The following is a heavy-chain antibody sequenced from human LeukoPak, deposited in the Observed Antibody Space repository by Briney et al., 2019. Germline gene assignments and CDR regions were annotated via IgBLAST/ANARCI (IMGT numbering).Heavy chain of an antibody. Sequence: SETLSLTCTVSGGSISSYYWSWIRQPPGKGLEWIGYIYFTGSATYNPSLKSRVTISVDTSKNQFSLKLSSVTAADTAVYYCARYSYGSSRDYWGQGTLVTVSS. CDR1: GGSISSYY. CDR3: ARYSYGSSRDY. V-gene: IGHV4-59*01. CDR2: IYFTGSA. J-gene: IGHJ4*02. D-gene: IGHD5-18*01.